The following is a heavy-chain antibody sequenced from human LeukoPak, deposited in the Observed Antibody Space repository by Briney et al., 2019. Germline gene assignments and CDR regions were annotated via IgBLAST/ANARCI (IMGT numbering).Heavy chain of an antibody. Sequence: GGSLRLSCVASGIPFSRYGMAWVRQAPGKGLEWVSIISGSGGDSYYADSVKGRFTISRDNSKNTLYLQMNNVRADDTAVYFCATDPWGNYLGFFDYWGQGTLITVSS. J-gene: IGHJ4*02. CDR2: ISGSGGDS. CDR3: ATDPWGNYLGFFDY. V-gene: IGHV3-23*01. CDR1: GIPFSRYG. D-gene: IGHD1-7*01.